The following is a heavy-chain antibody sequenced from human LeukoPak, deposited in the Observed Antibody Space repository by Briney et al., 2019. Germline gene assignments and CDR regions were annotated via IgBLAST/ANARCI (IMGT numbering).Heavy chain of an antibody. J-gene: IGHJ4*02. V-gene: IGHV3-30*18. CDR3: AKDRPGYGSGSYYPDY. CDR1: GFTFSSYG. Sequence: GGSLRLSCAASGFTFSSYGMHWVRQAPGKGLEWVAVISYDGSNKYYADSVKGRFTISRDNSKNTLYLQMNSLRAEDTAVYYCAKDRPGYGSGSYYPDYWGQRTLVTVSS. CDR2: ISYDGSNK. D-gene: IGHD3-10*01.